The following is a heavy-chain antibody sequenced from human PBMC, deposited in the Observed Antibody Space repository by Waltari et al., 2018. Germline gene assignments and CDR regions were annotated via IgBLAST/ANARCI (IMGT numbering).Heavy chain of an antibody. CDR3: ATPTRYSSGWLPNGYYYYGMDV. Sequence: QVQLQESGPGLVKPSQTLSLSSGSYYWSWIRQPAGKGLEWIGRIYTSGSTNYNPSLKSRVTISVDTSKNQFSLKLSSVTAADTAVYYCATPTRYSSGWLPNGYYYYGMDVWGQGTTVTVSS. D-gene: IGHD6-19*01. V-gene: IGHV4-61*02. CDR1: SYY. J-gene: IGHJ6*02. CDR2: IYTSGST.